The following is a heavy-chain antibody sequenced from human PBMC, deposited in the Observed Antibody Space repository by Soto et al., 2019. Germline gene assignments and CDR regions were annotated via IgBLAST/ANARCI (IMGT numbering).Heavy chain of an antibody. Sequence: QVQLVQSGAEVKKPGASVKVSCKASGYTFTSYDINWVRQATGQGLEWMGWMNPNSGNTGYAQKFQGRVTMTRNSSISSAYMELSSLRSEDTAVYYCARGEVLWFGEFNYFDYWGQGTLVTVS. D-gene: IGHD3-10*01. CDR1: GYTFTSYD. CDR3: ARGEVLWFGEFNYFDY. CDR2: MNPNSGNT. V-gene: IGHV1-8*01. J-gene: IGHJ4*02.